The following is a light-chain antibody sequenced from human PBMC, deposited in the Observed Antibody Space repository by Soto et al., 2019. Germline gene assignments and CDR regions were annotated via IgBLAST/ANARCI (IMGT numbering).Light chain of an antibody. V-gene: IGKV3-20*01. CDR1: RSVSSNF. CDR2: AAS. Sequence: EIVLTQSPGTLSLSPGERATLSCRASRSVSSNFLAWYQQKPGQAPRLLIYAASSRATGIPDRFGGSGSGTDFTLTISRLEPEDSAVYYCQQYGSALMYSFGQGTKLAIK. CDR3: QQYGSALMYS. J-gene: IGKJ2*03.